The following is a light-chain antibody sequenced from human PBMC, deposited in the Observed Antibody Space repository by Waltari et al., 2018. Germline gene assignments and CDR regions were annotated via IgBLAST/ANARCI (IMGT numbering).Light chain of an antibody. CDR2: EVT. CDR3: CSYAGSYILV. J-gene: IGLJ2*01. CDR1: SSDVGGYNY. Sequence: QSALTQPRSVSGSPGQSVTIPCTGTSSDVGGYNYVSWYQQHPGKAPKLMIYEVTKRPSGVPDRVSGSKSGNTAALTISGLQAEDEADFYCCSYAGSYILVFGGGTKLTVL. V-gene: IGLV2-11*01.